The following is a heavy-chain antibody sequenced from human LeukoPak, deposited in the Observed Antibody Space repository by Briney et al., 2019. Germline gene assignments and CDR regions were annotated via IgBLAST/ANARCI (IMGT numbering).Heavy chain of an antibody. Sequence: GASVKVSCKASGYTFTGYYMHWVRQAPGQGLEWKGWINPNSGGTNYAQKFQGRVTMTRDTSISTAYMELSRLRSDDTAVYYCARDDIAVAGPGDYWGQGTLVTVSS. J-gene: IGHJ4*02. CDR2: INPNSGGT. D-gene: IGHD6-19*01. CDR1: GYTFTGYY. CDR3: ARDDIAVAGPGDY. V-gene: IGHV1-2*02.